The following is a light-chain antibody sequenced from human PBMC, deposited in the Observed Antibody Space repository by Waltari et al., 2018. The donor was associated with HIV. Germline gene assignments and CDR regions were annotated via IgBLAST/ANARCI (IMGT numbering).Light chain of an antibody. CDR1: SPKMARYY. Sequence: QSVLTQPPSVSAAPGQKVTISCSGRSPKMARYYVSWYQQFPGTAPKLLIYENDKRPSGIPDRFSGSKSDTSVTLAITGLQTGDEADYYCGTWDTSLSAGVFGGGTKLTVL. CDR2: END. CDR3: GTWDTSLSAGV. V-gene: IGLV1-51*02. J-gene: IGLJ3*02.